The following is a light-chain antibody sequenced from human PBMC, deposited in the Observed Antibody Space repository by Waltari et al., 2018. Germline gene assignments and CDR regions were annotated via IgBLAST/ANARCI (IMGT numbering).Light chain of an antibody. CDR3: QQYYDSPIT. CDR2: WAA. J-gene: IGKJ3*01. CDR1: QSVLRTSSNHNF. Sequence: DIVMTQSPDSLTLSLGERATISCKSSQSVLRTSSNHNFLAWYQQKSVQPPKMLFYWAATRESGVPDRFSGSGSGTDFTLTISSLQSEDLAIYYCQQYYDSPITFGPGTKVDV. V-gene: IGKV4-1*01.